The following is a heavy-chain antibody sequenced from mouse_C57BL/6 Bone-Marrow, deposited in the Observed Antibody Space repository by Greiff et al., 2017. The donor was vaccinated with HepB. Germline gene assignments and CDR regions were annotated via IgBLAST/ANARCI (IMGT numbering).Heavy chain of an antibody. D-gene: IGHD1-1*01. CDR3: ARALVAPYWYFDV. V-gene: IGHV1-26*01. Sequence: EVQLQQSGPELVKPGASVKISCKASGYTFTDYYMNWVKQSHGKSLEWIGDINPNNGGTSYNQKCKGKATLTVDKSSSTASMELRSLTSEDSAVYYCARALVAPYWYFDVWGTGTTVTVSS. J-gene: IGHJ1*03. CDR2: INPNNGGT. CDR1: GYTFTDYY.